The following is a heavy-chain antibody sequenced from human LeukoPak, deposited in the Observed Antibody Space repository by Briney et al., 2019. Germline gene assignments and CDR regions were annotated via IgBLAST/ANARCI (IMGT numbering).Heavy chain of an antibody. CDR3: ARARYCSSTSCAAEYYFDY. D-gene: IGHD2-2*01. CDR1: GFTFTGHS. Sequence: GGSLRLSCVASGFTFTGHSMHWVRQAPGKGLEWVAVVGNDEKTIFYADSLKGRFTISGDNSRNTLYLQMNSLRAEDTAVYYCARARYCSSTSCAAEYYFDYWGQGTLVTVSS. V-gene: IGHV3-30*04. CDR2: VGNDEKTI. J-gene: IGHJ4*02.